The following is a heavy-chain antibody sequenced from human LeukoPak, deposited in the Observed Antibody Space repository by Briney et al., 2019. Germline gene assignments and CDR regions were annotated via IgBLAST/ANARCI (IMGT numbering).Heavy chain of an antibody. CDR2: IYYSGST. CDR3: ARATKAYSYGWSYYFDY. D-gene: IGHD5-18*01. CDR1: GGSISSYY. J-gene: IGHJ4*02. V-gene: IGHV4-59*01. Sequence: PSETLSLTCTVSGGSISSYYWSWLRQPPGKGLEWIGYIYYSGSTNYNPSLKSRVTISVGTSKNQFSLKLSSVTAADTAVYYCARATKAYSYGWSYYFDYWGQGTLVTVSS.